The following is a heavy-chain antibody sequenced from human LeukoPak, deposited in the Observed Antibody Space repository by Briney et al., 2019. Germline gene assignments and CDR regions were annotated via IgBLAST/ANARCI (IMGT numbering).Heavy chain of an antibody. CDR2: INHSGST. V-gene: IGHV4-34*01. CDR1: GGSFRGYY. CDR3: ARGNSSGHPDFDY. J-gene: IGHJ4*02. D-gene: IGHD6-19*01. Sequence: SETLSLTCAVYGGSFRGYYWSWIRQPPGKGLEWIGEINHSGSTNYNPSLKSRVTISVDTSKNQFSLKLSSVTAADTAVYYCARGNSSGHPDFDYWGQGTLVTVSS.